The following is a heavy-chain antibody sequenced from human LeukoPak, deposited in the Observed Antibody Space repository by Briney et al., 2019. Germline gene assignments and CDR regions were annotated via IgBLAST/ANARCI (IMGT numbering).Heavy chain of an antibody. CDR3: ASITGTTWHY. CDR1: GYTFTGYY. CDR2: INPNSGGT. D-gene: IGHD1-7*01. J-gene: IGHJ4*02. Sequence: ASVEVSCKASGYTFTGYYMHWVRQAPGQGLEWMGWINPNSGGTNYAQKFQGRVTVTRDTSISTAYMELSRLRSDDTAVYYCASITGTTWHYWGQGTLVTVSS. V-gene: IGHV1-2*02.